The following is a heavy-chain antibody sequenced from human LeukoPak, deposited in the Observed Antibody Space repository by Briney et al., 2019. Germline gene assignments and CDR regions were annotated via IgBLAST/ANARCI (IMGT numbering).Heavy chain of an antibody. Sequence: GRSLRLSCAASGFTFSNYAMHWVRQAPGKGLEWVAVIGYDGGNIHYADSVKGRFTISRDNSKNTLYLQMNSLRVEDTALYYCVKDKHRDGYTYGVYDSWGQGTLITVSS. CDR2: IGYDGGNI. V-gene: IGHV3-30-3*01. D-gene: IGHD5-12*01. J-gene: IGHJ5*01. CDR1: GFTFSNYA. CDR3: VKDKHRDGYTYGVYDS.